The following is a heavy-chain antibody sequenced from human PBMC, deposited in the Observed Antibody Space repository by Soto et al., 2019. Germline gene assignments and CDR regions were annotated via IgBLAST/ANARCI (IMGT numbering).Heavy chain of an antibody. J-gene: IGHJ4*02. V-gene: IGHV4-61*01. Sequence: SETLSLTCAVSGDSISTGYYWAWIRQPPGKGLEWIGYIYFRGTTRNNPSLESRATISVDTSEKQVSLKLVSVTAADTAVYYCARLILVGATLYLDYWGQGTQVTVSS. CDR1: GDSISTGYY. D-gene: IGHD1-26*01. CDR3: ARLILVGATLYLDY. CDR2: IYFRGTT.